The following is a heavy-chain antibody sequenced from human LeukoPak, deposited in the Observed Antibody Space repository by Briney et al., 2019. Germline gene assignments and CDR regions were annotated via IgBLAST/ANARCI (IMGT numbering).Heavy chain of an antibody. D-gene: IGHD6-13*01. Sequence: GGSLRLSCAASGFTFSSYAMSWVRQAPGKGLEWVSAISGSGGSTYYADSVKGRFTISRDNSKNTLYLQMNSLRAEDTAVYYCAKVRYSSSWYANFDYWGQGTLVTVSS. CDR1: GFTFSSYA. J-gene: IGHJ4*02. CDR3: AKVRYSSSWYANFDY. V-gene: IGHV3-23*01. CDR2: ISGSGGST.